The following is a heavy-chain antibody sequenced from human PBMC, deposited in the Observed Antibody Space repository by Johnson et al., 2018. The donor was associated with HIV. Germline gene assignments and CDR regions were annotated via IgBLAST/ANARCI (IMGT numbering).Heavy chain of an antibody. D-gene: IGHD6-13*01. CDR2: ISYDGSRS. J-gene: IGHJ3*02. CDR1: GFTFSSYG. V-gene: IGHV3-30*03. Sequence: VQLVESGGGVAQPGRSLRLSCAASGFTFSSYGIHWVRQAPGKGLEWVAAISYDGSRSDYGASVKGRFTITRDTAKNTLYLQMNSLRAEDTAVYYCARDKNNRIAAAALAAFDIWGQGTMVTVSS. CDR3: ARDKNNRIAAAALAAFDI.